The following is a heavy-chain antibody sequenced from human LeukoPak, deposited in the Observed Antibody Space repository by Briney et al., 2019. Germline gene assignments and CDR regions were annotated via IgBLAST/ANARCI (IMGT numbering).Heavy chain of an antibody. Sequence: ASVKVSCKASGGTFSSYAISWVRQAPGQGLEWMGRIIPIFGTANYAQKFQGRVTITADESTSTAYMELSSLRYEDTAVYYCARDSLRYSSGWPFDYWGQGTLVTVSS. CDR2: IIPIFGTA. CDR3: ARDSLRYSSGWPFDY. V-gene: IGHV1-69*01. J-gene: IGHJ4*02. CDR1: GGTFSSYA. D-gene: IGHD6-19*01.